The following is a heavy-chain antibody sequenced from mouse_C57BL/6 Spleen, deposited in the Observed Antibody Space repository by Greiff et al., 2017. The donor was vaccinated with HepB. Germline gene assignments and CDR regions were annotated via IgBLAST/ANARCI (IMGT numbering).Heavy chain of an antibody. J-gene: IGHJ3*01. Sequence: VQLQQSGAELVRPGASVTLSCKASGYTFTDYEMHWVKQTPVHGLEWIGAIDPETGCTAYTQKFKGKAILTADKSSSTDYMELRSLTSEDSAVYYCLGLGNWFAYWGQGTLVTVSA. D-gene: IGHD4-1*01. CDR3: LGLGNWFAY. V-gene: IGHV1-15*01. CDR1: GYTFTDYE. CDR2: IDPETGCT.